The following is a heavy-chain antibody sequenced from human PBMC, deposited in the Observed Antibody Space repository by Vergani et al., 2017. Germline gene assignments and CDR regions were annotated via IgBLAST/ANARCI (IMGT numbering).Heavy chain of an antibody. CDR3: ARDVRDGYNYRSDY. J-gene: IGHJ4*02. CDR2: IIPILGIA. D-gene: IGHD5-24*01. CDR1: GGTFSSYT. V-gene: IGHV1-69*08. Sequence: QVQLVQSGAEVKKPGSSVKVSCKASGGTFSSYTISWVRQAPGQWLEWMGRIIPILGIANYAQKFQGRVTITADKSTSTAYMELSSLRSEDTAVYYCARDVRDGYNYRSDYWGQGTLVTVSS.